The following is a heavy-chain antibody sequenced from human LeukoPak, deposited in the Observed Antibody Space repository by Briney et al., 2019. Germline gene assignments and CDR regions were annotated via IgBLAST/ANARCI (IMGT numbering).Heavy chain of an antibody. J-gene: IGHJ4*02. Sequence: GGSLRLSCAASGFTFSSYWMSWVRQAPGKGLEWVANIKQDGSEKYYVDSVKGRFTISRDSVKSSLYLQMDSLRAEDTAVYYCARGGYSCAYWGQGILVTVSS. CDR1: GFTFSSYW. CDR2: IKQDGSEK. CDR3: ARGGYSCAY. D-gene: IGHD5-18*01. V-gene: IGHV3-7*03.